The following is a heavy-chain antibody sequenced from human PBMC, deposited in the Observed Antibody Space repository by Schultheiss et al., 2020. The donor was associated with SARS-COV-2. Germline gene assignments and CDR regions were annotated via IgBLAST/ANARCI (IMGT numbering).Heavy chain of an antibody. J-gene: IGHJ6*02. CDR2: INPNSGGT. CDR1: GYTFTGYY. CDR3: ARDGYCSSTSCYAGGDGMDV. Sequence: ASVKVSCKASGYTFTGYYMHWVRQAPGQGLEWMGWINPNSGGTNYAQKFQGWVTITRDTSISTAYMELSRLRSDDTAVYYCARDGYCSSTSCYAGGDGMDVWGQGTTVTVSS. D-gene: IGHD2-2*03. V-gene: IGHV1-2*04.